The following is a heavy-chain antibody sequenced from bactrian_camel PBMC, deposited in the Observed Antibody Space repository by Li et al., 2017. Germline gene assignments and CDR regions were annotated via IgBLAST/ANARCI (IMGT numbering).Heavy chain of an antibody. J-gene: IGHJ6*01. Sequence: QVQLVESGGGSVEAGGSRRLSCVLSGYTSSGYCVAWIRRAPEKAREGVAAIDRSGRTNYAESVKGRFTISMDANTLYLQMNSLKPEDSAMYYCARSMESGCFAMGAGDFGYWGQGTQVTVS. D-gene: IGHD6*01. CDR2: IDRSGRT. CDR3: ARSMESGCFAMGAGDFGY. CDR1: GYTSSGYC. V-gene: IGHV3S1*01.